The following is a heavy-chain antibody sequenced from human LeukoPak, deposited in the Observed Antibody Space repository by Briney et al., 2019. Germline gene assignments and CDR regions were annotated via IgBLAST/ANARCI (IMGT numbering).Heavy chain of an antibody. CDR3: ASQLDPCHYYYGMDV. CDR1: GFTVSNNY. V-gene: IGHV3-53*01. D-gene: IGHD1-1*01. CDR2: IYSGGST. J-gene: IGHJ6*02. Sequence: PGGSLRLSCAASGFTVSNNYMSWVRQAPGKGLEWVSVIYSGGSTYYADSVKGRFTISRDNFKNTLYLQMNSLRAEDTAVYYCASQLDPCHYYYGMDVWGQGTTVTVSS.